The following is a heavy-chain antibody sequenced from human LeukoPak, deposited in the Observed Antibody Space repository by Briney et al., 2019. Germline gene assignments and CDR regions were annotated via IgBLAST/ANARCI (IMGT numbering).Heavy chain of an antibody. V-gene: IGHV3-66*04. D-gene: IGHD6-19*01. CDR1: GLTVNSTY. CDR3: ARLFGSGWPGYFYYAMDV. CDR2: AYSDGNT. J-gene: IGHJ6*02. Sequence: GGSLRLSCAASGLTVNSTYISWVRQAPGKGLEWVSVAYSDGNTYYAGSVKGRFTISRDNSKNTLFLQMNSLRAEDTVVYYCARLFGSGWPGYFYYAMDVWGQGTTVAVSS.